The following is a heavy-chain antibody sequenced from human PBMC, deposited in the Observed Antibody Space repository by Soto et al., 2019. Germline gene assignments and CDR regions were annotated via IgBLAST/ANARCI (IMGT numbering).Heavy chain of an antibody. Sequence: ASVKVSCKASGGTFSSYAISWVRQAPGQGLEWMGGIIPIFGTANYAQKFQGRVTITADESTSTAYMELSSLRSEDTAVYYCAREMTTVTHYYYYGMDVWGQGTTVTVSS. CDR3: AREMTTVTHYYYYGMDV. D-gene: IGHD4-17*01. CDR2: IIPIFGTA. V-gene: IGHV1-69*13. J-gene: IGHJ6*02. CDR1: GGTFSSYA.